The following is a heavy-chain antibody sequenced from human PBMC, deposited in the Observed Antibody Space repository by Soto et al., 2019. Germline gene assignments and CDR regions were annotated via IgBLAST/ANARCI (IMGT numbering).Heavy chain of an antibody. CDR1: GGSISSYY. CDR3: AAGGGLPRDY. CDR2: IYYSGST. Sequence: SETLSLTCTVSGGSISSYYWSWIRQPPGKGLEWIGYIYYSGSTNYNPSLKSRVTISVDTSKNQFSLKLSSVTAADTAVYYCAAGGGLPRDYWGQGTLVTVSS. D-gene: IGHD5-12*01. J-gene: IGHJ4*02. V-gene: IGHV4-59*08.